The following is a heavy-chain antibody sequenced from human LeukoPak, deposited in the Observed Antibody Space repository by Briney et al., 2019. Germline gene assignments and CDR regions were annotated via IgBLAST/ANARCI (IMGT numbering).Heavy chain of an antibody. Sequence: SETLSLTCTVSGGSISSGAYYWGWIRQPPGKGLEWIGEIHHTGSTNYNPSLKSRVTISVDTSKNQFSLKLSSVTAADTAVYYCARASPYDFWSGYQGYYFDYWGQGTLVTVSS. V-gene: IGHV4-39*07. D-gene: IGHD3-3*01. CDR3: ARASPYDFWSGYQGYYFDY. CDR2: IHHTGST. J-gene: IGHJ4*02. CDR1: GGSISSGAYY.